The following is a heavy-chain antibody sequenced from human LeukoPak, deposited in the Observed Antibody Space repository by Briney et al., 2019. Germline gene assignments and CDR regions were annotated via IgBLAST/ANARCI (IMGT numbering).Heavy chain of an antibody. CDR2: VYYGRSP. CDR3: ARSSGTGTFSY. CDR1: SDSISRSTYY. D-gene: IGHD6-25*01. J-gene: IGHJ4*02. Sequence: SETLSLTCTVSSDSISRSTYYWAWIRQPPGKGLEWIGSVYYGRSPYFNPSLESRATISVDTSKNHFSLKMSSVTAADTAVYYCARSSGTGTFSYWGQGTLVTVSS. V-gene: IGHV4-39*02.